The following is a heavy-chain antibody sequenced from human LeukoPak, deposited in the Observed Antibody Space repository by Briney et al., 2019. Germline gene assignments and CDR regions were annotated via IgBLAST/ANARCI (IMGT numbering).Heavy chain of an antibody. V-gene: IGHV6-1*01. D-gene: IGHD3-9*01. CDR1: GDSVSGKMAA. CDR3: ARDRVLTGYPDNWFDP. J-gene: IGHJ5*02. CDR2: TYYRSKWYN. Sequence: SQTLSLTCAISGDSVSGKMAAWNWIRKSPSKAFKWLGRTYYRSKWYNDYAVSVKSRITINPDTSKNQFSLQLNSVTPEDTAVYYCARDRVLTGYPDNWFDPWGQGTLVTVSS.